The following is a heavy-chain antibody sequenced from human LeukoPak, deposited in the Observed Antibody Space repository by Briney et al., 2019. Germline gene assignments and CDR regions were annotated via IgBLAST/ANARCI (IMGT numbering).Heavy chain of an antibody. CDR1: GGSFSGYY. J-gene: IGHJ5*02. V-gene: IGHV4-34*01. CDR3: ARGGGYNWFHP. CDR2: INHSGST. Sequence: PSETLSLTCAVYGGSFSGYYWSWIPQPPEKGLEWIGEINHSGSTNYNPSLKSRVTISVDTSKNQFSLKLNSVTAADTGVYYCARGGGYNWFHPGEPGTLVTVSS.